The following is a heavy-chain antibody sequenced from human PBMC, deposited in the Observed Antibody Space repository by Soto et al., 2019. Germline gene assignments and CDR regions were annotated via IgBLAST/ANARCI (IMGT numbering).Heavy chain of an antibody. D-gene: IGHD3-22*01. CDR2: IYYNGNA. J-gene: IGHJ4*02. CDR1: GGSIDSSNHY. CDR3: ARHFVAVVIKGWGY. V-gene: IGHV4-39*01. Sequence: QLQLQESGPGLVKPSETLSLTCTVSGGSIDSSNHYWDWIRQPPGKGLEWIGTIYYNGNAYYNPSLKSPVTMSVDTSKNQFSLKLISVTAADTAVYYCARHFVAVVIKGWGYWGQGTLVTVSS.